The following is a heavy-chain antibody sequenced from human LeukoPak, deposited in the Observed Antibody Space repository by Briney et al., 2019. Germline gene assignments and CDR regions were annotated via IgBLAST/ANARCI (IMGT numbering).Heavy chain of an antibody. J-gene: IGHJ4*02. V-gene: IGHV3-23*01. Sequence: GGSLRLSCAASGFTFSSSNMNWVRQAPGKGLEWVSAISGSGGSAYYADSVKGRFTISRDNSKNTLYLQMNSLRAEDTAVYYCAKADEIYDILTGYYRGPFDYWGQGTLVTVSS. CDR2: ISGSGGSA. CDR1: GFTFSSSN. D-gene: IGHD3-9*01. CDR3: AKADEIYDILTGYYRGPFDY.